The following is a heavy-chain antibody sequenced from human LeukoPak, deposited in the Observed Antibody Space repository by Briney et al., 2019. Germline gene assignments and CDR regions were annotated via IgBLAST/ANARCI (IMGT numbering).Heavy chain of an antibody. Sequence: GRSLRLSCAASGFTFSSYGMHWVRQAPGKGLEWVADIWFDGKNEHFADSVKGRFTISRDNSKNSMYLQINSLRAEDTAVYYCARDRHCANGVCHSPPGMDVWGQGTTVTVSS. CDR3: ARDRHCANGVCHSPPGMDV. CDR1: GFTFSSYG. J-gene: IGHJ6*02. CDR2: IWFDGKNE. V-gene: IGHV3-33*01. D-gene: IGHD2-8*01.